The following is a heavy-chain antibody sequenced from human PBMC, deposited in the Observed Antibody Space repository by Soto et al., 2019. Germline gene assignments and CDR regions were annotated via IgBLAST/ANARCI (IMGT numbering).Heavy chain of an antibody. Sequence: ASVKVSCKASGYTFTSYGITWVRQAPGQGLEWMGWISAYNGNTSYAQKLQGRVTITRDTSASTAYMELSSLRSEDTAVYYCARGGSLYWYFDLWGRGTLVTVSS. V-gene: IGHV1-18*01. J-gene: IGHJ2*01. CDR1: GYTFTSYG. CDR3: ARGGSLYWYFDL. CDR2: ISAYNGNT. D-gene: IGHD1-26*01.